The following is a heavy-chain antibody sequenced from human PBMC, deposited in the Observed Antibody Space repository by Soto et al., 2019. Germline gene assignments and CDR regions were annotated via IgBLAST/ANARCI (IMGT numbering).Heavy chain of an antibody. CDR1: GDSITSGGYY. CDR2: IYHSGGA. CDR3: ARDYYGAGSQYYYYGMEV. J-gene: IGHJ6*02. V-gene: IGHV4-31*03. D-gene: IGHD3-10*01. Sequence: SETLSLTCTDSGDSITSGGYYWSWLRQPPGKGLEWIGYIYHSGGASYNPSLRGRAVISIDTSKNQFSLRLNAVTAADTATYYCARDYYGAGSQYYYYGMEVWGQGTTVTVSS.